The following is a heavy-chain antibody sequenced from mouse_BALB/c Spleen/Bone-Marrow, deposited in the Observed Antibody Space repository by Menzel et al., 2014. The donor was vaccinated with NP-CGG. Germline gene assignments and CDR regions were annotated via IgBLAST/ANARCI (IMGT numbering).Heavy chain of an antibody. CDR1: GYTFTSYW. D-gene: IGHD1-1*01. Sequence: QVQLKESGAEFVKPGASVKLSCKASGYTFTSYWMHWVKQRPGQGLEWIGEIDPSDSYTNYNQKFKGKATLTVDKSSSTAYMQLSSLTSEDSAVYYCARDSITTVVATDYWGQGTTLTVSS. V-gene: IGHV1-69*02. CDR2: IDPSDSYT. J-gene: IGHJ2*01. CDR3: ARDSITTVVATDY.